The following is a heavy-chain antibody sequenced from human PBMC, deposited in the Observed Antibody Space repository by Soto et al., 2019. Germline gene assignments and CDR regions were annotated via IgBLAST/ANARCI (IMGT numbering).Heavy chain of an antibody. CDR3: ARASYGGYGPDYS. Sequence: GGSLRLSCAASGFTFSSYWMSWVRQAPGKGLEWVANIKQDGSEKYYVDSVKGRFTISRDNAKNSLYLQMNSLRAEDTAVYYCARASYGGYGPDYSWGQGSLVTVSS. D-gene: IGHD4-17*01. CDR2: IKQDGSEK. V-gene: IGHV3-7*01. CDR1: GFTFSSYW. J-gene: IGHJ4*02.